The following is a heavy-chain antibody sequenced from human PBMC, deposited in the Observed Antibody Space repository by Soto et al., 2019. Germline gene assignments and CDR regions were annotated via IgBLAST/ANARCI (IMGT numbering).Heavy chain of an antibody. J-gene: IGHJ5*02. D-gene: IGHD2-2*01. CDR2: IKQDGSEK. V-gene: IGHV3-7*04. CDR1: GFTFSSYW. CDR3: VRVVVPAAIGAFDP. Sequence: GGSLRLSCAASGFTFSSYWMSWVRQAPGKGLEWVANIKQDGSEKYYVDSVKGRFTISRDNAKNSLYLQMNSLRAEDTAVYYCVRVVVPAAIGAFDPWGQGTLVTVSS.